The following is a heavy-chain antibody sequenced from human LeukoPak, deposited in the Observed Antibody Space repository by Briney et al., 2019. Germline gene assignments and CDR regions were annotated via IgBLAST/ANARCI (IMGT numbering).Heavy chain of an antibody. J-gene: IGHJ5*01. CDR2: IHYDGTYT. V-gene: IGHV3-74*01. D-gene: IGHD5-18*01. Sequence: PGGSLRLSCAASGFTFSTYWMHWVRQIPGKGLVWLSRIHYDGTYTTYVDSVGGRFTISRDNTKSTLYLQMNSLRADDTAVYYCARGAEGHNYGELDSWGQGTLVTVSS. CDR1: GFTFSTYW. CDR3: ARGAEGHNYGELDS.